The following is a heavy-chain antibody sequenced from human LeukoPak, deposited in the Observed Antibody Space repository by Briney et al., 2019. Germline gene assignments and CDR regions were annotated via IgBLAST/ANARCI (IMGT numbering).Heavy chain of an antibody. CDR2: IYYSGSS. CDR1: GVSINGYY. CDR3: ATAVADPYGMDV. D-gene: IGHD6-19*01. J-gene: IGHJ6*02. V-gene: IGHV4-59*08. Sequence: SETLSLTCTVSGVSINGYYWSWIRQPPGKGLEWIGYIYYSGSSNNNPSLKSRVTISVDTSKNQFSLKLSSVTAADTAVYYCATAVADPYGMDVWGQGTTVTVSS.